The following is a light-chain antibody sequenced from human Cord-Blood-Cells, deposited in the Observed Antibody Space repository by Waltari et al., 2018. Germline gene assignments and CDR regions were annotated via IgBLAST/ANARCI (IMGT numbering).Light chain of an antibody. CDR2: AAS. J-gene: IGKJ5*01. V-gene: IGKV1-39*01. CDR1: QSISSY. CDR3: QQSYSTHIT. Sequence: IQMTQSPSSLSASVGDRVPITCRARQSISSYLNWYQQKPGKAPKLLIYAASSLQSGVPSRFSGSGSGTDFTLTISSLQPEDFATYYCQQSYSTHITFGQGTRLEIK.